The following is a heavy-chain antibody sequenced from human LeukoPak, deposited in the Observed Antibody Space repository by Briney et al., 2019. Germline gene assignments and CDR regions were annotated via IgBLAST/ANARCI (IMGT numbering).Heavy chain of an antibody. CDR1: GFTFSDHY. CDR2: IRTKTNSYTT. Sequence: GGSLRLSCAASGFTFSDHYMDWVRQAPGKGLEWVGRIRTKTNSYTTIYAASVKGRFTISRDDSKNSLYLQMNSLRAEDTAVYYCAKDHGVPAATYYFDYWGQGTLVTVSS. J-gene: IGHJ4*02. V-gene: IGHV3-72*01. CDR3: AKDHGVPAATYYFDY. D-gene: IGHD2-2*01.